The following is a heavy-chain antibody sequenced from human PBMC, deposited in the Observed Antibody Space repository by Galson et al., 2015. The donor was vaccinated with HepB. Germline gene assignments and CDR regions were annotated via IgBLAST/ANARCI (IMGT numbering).Heavy chain of an antibody. D-gene: IGHD2/OR15-2a*01. CDR1: GFTFSSYS. CDR2: ISAYNGKT. V-gene: IGHV1-18*01. J-gene: IGHJ4*02. Sequence: SVKVSCKASGFTFSSYSLTWVRQAPGQGLKWMGWISAYNGKTHFGQSVQGRLTLTTDTSTSTGYMELRNLKSDDTAVYYCARALTVLGEYYFDSWGQGTQVTVSS. CDR3: ARALTVLGEYYFDS.